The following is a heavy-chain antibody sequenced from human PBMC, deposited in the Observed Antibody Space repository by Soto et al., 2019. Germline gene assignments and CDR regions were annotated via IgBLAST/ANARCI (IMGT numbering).Heavy chain of an antibody. Sequence: QVQLQESGPGLVKPSETLSLTCTVSGGSISSYYWSWIRQPPGKGLEWIGYIYYSGSTNYNPSLKSRVTISVDTSKNQFSLNLSSVTAADTAVYYCARDSLVGATFHYYYGMDVWGQGTTVTVSS. CDR3: ARDSLVGATFHYYYGMDV. CDR1: GGSISSYY. J-gene: IGHJ6*02. V-gene: IGHV4-59*01. D-gene: IGHD1-26*01. CDR2: IYYSGST.